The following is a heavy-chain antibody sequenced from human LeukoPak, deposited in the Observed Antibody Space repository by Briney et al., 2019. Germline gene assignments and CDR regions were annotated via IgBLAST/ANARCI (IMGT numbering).Heavy chain of an antibody. Sequence: GASVKVSCKASGYTFTTYGMNWVRQAPGQGLEWMGWINPNSGGTNYAQKFQGWVTMTRDTSISTAYMELSRLRSDDTAVYYCARGSITMVRGVVGWFDPWGQGTLVTVSS. CDR3: ARGSITMVRGVVGWFDP. D-gene: IGHD3-10*01. CDR2: INPNSGGT. V-gene: IGHV1-2*04. CDR1: GYTFTTYG. J-gene: IGHJ5*02.